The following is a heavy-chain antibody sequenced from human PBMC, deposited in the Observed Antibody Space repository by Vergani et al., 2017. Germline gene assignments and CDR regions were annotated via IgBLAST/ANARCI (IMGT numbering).Heavy chain of an antibody. CDR1: GFTFSSYS. Sequence: EVQLVESGGGLVKPGGSLRLSCAASGFTFSSYSMNWVRQAPGKGLEWVSSISSSSSYIYYADSVKGRFTISRDNAKNSLYLRMNSLRAEDTAVYYCARDSLSLDYYDSSGPISNWGQGTLVTVSS. J-gene: IGHJ4*02. V-gene: IGHV3-21*01. D-gene: IGHD3-22*01. CDR2: ISSSSSYI. CDR3: ARDSLSLDYYDSSGPISN.